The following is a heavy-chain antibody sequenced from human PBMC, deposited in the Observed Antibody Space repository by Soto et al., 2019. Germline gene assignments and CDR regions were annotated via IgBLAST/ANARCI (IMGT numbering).Heavy chain of an antibody. J-gene: IGHJ6*02. CDR3: ARGGRPSPVMDV. Sequence: QVQLQESGPGLVKPSQTLSLTCTVSGGSISSGGYYWSWIRQHPGKGLEWIGYIYYSGSTYYNPSPKSRVTISVDTSKNQFSLKLSSVTAADTAVYYCARGGRPSPVMDVWGQGTTVTVSS. CDR2: IYYSGST. CDR1: GGSISSGGYY. V-gene: IGHV4-31*03.